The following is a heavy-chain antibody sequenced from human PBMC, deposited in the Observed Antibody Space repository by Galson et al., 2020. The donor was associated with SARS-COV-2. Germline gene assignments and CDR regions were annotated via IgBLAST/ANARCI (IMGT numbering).Heavy chain of an antibody. Sequence: GASVKVSCKVSGYTLTESSMHWVRQAPGKGLEWMGGVDPEDGETIYAQKFQGRVTMTEDTSTDTAYMELSSLRSEDTAVYYCATAPARVRGCGFDPLGQGTLVTVSS. V-gene: IGHV1-24*01. CDR3: ATAPARVRGCGFDP. CDR1: GYTLTESS. J-gene: IGHJ5*02. CDR2: VDPEDGET. D-gene: IGHD3-10*01.